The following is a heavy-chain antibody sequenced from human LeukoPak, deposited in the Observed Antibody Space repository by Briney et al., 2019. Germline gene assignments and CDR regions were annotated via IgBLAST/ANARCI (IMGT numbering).Heavy chain of an antibody. CDR2: IYWNDDK. J-gene: IGHJ4*02. CDR1: GFSLSTSGVG. Sequence: SGPTLVKPTQTLTLTCTFSGFSLSTSGVGVGWIRQPPGKALEWLALIYWNDDKRYSPSLKSRLTITKDTSKNQVVLTMTNMDPVDTATYSCAHRPGGHYDILTGSRPFDYWGQGTLVTVSS. D-gene: IGHD3-9*01. V-gene: IGHV2-5*01. CDR3: AHRPGGHYDILTGSRPFDY.